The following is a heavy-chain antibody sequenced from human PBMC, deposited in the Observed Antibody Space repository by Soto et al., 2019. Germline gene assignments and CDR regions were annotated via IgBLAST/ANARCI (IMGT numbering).Heavy chain of an antibody. CDR3: ARDRGAVVVPAAIFY. D-gene: IGHD2-2*01. Sequence: GGSLRLSCAASGFTFSSYSMNWVRQAPGKGLEWVSSISSSSSYIYYADSVKGRFTISRDNAKNSLYLQMNSLRAEDTAVYYCARDRGAVVVPAAIFYWGQGTLVTVSS. CDR1: GFTFSSYS. J-gene: IGHJ4*02. CDR2: ISSSSSYI. V-gene: IGHV3-21*01.